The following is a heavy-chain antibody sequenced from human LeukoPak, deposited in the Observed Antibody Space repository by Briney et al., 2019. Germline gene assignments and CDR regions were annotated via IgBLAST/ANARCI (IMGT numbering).Heavy chain of an antibody. Sequence: SVTLSLTCTVSSGSINNYYWNWIRQSAGKGLEWIGHNYTSRSTNYNHSLKSRISISVNTPKDQFSLTLNPLTAADTAVYYCARDRVNYYYSSPFDYWGQGSLVTVSS. CDR3: ARDRVNYYYSSPFDY. CDR1: SGSINNYY. D-gene: IGHD3-22*01. J-gene: IGHJ4*02. V-gene: IGHV4-4*07. CDR2: NYTSRST.